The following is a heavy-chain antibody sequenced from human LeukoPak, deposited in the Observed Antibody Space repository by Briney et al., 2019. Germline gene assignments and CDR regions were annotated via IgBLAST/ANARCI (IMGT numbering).Heavy chain of an antibody. CDR1: GFTFSRSY. CDR3: ARGAVYYMDI. V-gene: IGHV3-74*01. D-gene: IGHD6-19*01. CDR2: INSDGSST. J-gene: IGHJ6*03. Sequence: PGGSLRLSCAASGFTFSRSYMYWVRQDPGKGLVWVSRINSDGSSTRYADSVKGRFTISRDNAKNTLHLQMNSLRAEDTAVYYCARGAVYYMDIWGKGTTVTISS.